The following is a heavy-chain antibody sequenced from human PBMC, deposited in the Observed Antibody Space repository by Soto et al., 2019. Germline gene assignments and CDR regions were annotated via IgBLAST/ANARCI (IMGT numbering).Heavy chain of an antibody. CDR2: IYHSGST. CDR1: GGSINTATHS. CDR3: ARVAAVTITGDDY. D-gene: IGHD3-10*01. V-gene: IGHV4-30-2*01. Sequence: QLQLQESGSGLVKPSQTLSLTCAVSGGSINTATHSWSWIRQPPGKGLEWIGYIYHSGSTYYNTSVRTRVHISITKSDGLCHARLRSGNAADTPVYCWARVAAVTITGDDYWGQGILVTVSS. J-gene: IGHJ4*02.